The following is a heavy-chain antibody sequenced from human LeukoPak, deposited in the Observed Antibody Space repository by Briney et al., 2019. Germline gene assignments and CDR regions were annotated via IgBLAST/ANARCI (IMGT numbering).Heavy chain of an antibody. J-gene: IGHJ4*02. Sequence: SEALSLTCAVYGGSFSGFYWSWIRQPPGKGLEWIGEISHSGTTYYNPSLESRVTVSVDTSKSQFSLRLSSVTAADTAVYYCARGGLDTKRGGYFDFWGQGILVTVSS. CDR2: ISHSGTT. V-gene: IGHV4-34*01. D-gene: IGHD5-18*01. CDR3: ARGGLDTKRGGYFDF. CDR1: GGSFSGFY.